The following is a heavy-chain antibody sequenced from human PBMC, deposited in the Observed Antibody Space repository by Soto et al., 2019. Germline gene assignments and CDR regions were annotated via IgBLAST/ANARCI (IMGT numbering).Heavy chain of an antibody. CDR2: IYYSGST. D-gene: IGHD5-18*01. V-gene: IGHV4-59*01. CDR3: ARSRGYSYGYLTDY. CDR1: GGSISSYY. Sequence: QVQLQESGPGLVKPSETLSLTCTVSGGSISSYYWSWIRQPPGKGLEWIGYIYYSGSTNYNPSLKSRVTISVDTSKNQFSLKLSSVTAADTVVYYCARSRGYSYGYLTDYWGQGTLVTVSS. J-gene: IGHJ4*02.